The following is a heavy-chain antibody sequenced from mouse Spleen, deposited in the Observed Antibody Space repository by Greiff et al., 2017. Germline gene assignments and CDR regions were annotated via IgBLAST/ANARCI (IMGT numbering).Heavy chain of an antibody. V-gene: IGHV6-6*02. CDR1: GFTFSNYW. D-gene: IGHD1-1*01. Sequence: EVQLVESGGGLVQPGGSMKLSCVASGFTFSNYWMNWVRQSPEKGLEWVAEIRLKSNNYATHYAESVKGRFTISRDDSKSSVYLQMNNLRAEDTGIYYCTGGSSYGFAYWGQGTLVTVSA. CDR3: TGGSSYGFAY. CDR2: IRLKSNNYAT. J-gene: IGHJ3*01.